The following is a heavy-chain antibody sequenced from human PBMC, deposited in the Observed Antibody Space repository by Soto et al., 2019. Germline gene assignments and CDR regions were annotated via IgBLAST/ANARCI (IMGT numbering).Heavy chain of an antibody. CDR1: GGSISSSSYY. J-gene: IGHJ4*02. CDR3: ASLTDWGWGNS. CDR2: IYYSGST. V-gene: IGHV4-39*01. Sequence: QLQLQESGPGLVKPSETLSLTCTVSGGSISSSSYYWGWIRQPPGKGLEWIGSIYYSGSTYYNPSLKSRVTISGNTSKIPFSPKPTAVTAADTAVYYCASLTDWGWGNSWGQGTLVTVSS. D-gene: IGHD3-16*01.